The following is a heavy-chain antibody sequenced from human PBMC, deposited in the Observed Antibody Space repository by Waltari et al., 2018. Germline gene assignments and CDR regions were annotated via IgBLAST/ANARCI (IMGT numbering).Heavy chain of an antibody. J-gene: IGHJ4*02. V-gene: IGHV1-8*03. CDR2: MNPNSGNT. D-gene: IGHD3-3*01. CDR1: GYTFTSYD. Sequence: QVQLVQSGAEVKKPGASVKVSCKASGYTFTSYDDNWLRTATGQGLEWMGWMNPNSGNTGYEQKFQGRVTITRNTSISTAYMELSSLRSEDTAVYCCARGQSLRFWGWGQGTLVTVSS. CDR3: ARGQSLRFWG.